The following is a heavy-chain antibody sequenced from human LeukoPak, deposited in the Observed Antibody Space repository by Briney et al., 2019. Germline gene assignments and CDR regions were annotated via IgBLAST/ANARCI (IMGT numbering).Heavy chain of an antibody. CDR1: GYTFTGYY. Sequence: ASVKVSCKASGYTFTGYYMHWVRQAPGQGLEWMGWINPNSGGTNYAQKFQGRVTMTRDTSISTAYMELSRLRSDDTAVYYCASLNYYDSSRPDYWGQGTLVTVSS. CDR2: INPNSGGT. V-gene: IGHV1-2*02. J-gene: IGHJ4*02. D-gene: IGHD3-22*01. CDR3: ASLNYYDSSRPDY.